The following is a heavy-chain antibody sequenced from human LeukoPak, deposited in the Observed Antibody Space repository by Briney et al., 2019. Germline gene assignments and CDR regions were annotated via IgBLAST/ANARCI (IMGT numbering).Heavy chain of an antibody. D-gene: IGHD3-3*01. CDR2: IWYDGSNK. J-gene: IGHJ4*02. Sequence: GRSLRLSCAASGFTFSSYGMHWVRQAPGKGLEWVAVIWYDGSNKYYADSVKGRFAISRDNSKNTLDLQMNSLRAEDTAVYYCARDRSYDFWSGYSTPDYWGQGTLVTVSS. V-gene: IGHV3-33*01. CDR3: ARDRSYDFWSGYSTPDY. CDR1: GFTFSSYG.